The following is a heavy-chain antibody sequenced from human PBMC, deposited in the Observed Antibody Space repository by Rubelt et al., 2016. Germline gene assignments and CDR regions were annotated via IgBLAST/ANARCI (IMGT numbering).Heavy chain of an antibody. CDR3: ARGHSSGYYGYYYYGMDV. V-gene: IGHV4-39*07. CDR2: SGST. D-gene: IGHD3-22*01. Sequence: SGSTYYNPSLKSRVTISVDTSKNQFSLKLSSVTAADTAVYYCARGHSSGYYGYYYYGMDVWGQGTTVTVSS. J-gene: IGHJ6*02.